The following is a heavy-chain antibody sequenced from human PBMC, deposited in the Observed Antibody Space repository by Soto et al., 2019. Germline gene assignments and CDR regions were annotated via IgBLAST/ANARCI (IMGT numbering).Heavy chain of an antibody. CDR1: GGSFSGYY. D-gene: IGHD3-3*01. CDR3: ARPKRGGYDFWSGLGYYFDY. J-gene: IGHJ4*02. CDR2: INHSGST. Sequence: SETLSLTCAVYGGSFSGYYLSWIRQPPGKGLEWIGEINHSGSTNYNPSLKSRVTISVDTSKNQFSLKLSSVTAADTAVYYCARPKRGGYDFWSGLGYYFDYWGQGTLVTVSS. V-gene: IGHV4-34*01.